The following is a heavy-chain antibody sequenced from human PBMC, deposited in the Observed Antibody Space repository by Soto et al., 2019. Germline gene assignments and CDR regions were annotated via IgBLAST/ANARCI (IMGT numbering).Heavy chain of an antibody. D-gene: IGHD3-22*01. Sequence: PSETLSLTCTVSGGSISSSSYYWGWIRQPPGKGLEWIGSIYYSGSTNYNPSLKSRVTISVDTSKNQFSLKLSSVTAADTAVYYCARVTYYYEIKSFDYWGQGTLVTVSS. CDR1: GGSISSSSYY. CDR3: ARVTYYYEIKSFDY. CDR2: IYYSGST. J-gene: IGHJ4*02. V-gene: IGHV4-39*07.